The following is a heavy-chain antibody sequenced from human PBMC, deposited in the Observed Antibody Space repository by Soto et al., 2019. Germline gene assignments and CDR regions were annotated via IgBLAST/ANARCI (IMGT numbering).Heavy chain of an antibody. CDR1: GFPLRSNC. D-gene: IGHD3-16*02. Sequence: XESLSLACAVSGFPLRSNCLSWVRQAPGKGLEWVSTIGGTDGGTYYADSVKGRFTISRDNSKDTLYLQMNNLRAEDTALYYCAKGGVIATFGGVIVPYYFDSWGQGTPVTVSS. CDR2: IGGTDGGT. V-gene: IGHV3-23*01. CDR3: AKGGVIATFGGVIVPYYFDS. J-gene: IGHJ4*02.